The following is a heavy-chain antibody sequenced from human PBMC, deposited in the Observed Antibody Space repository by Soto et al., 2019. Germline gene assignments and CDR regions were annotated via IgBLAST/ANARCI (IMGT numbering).Heavy chain of an antibody. CDR1: GFTFSSYA. CDR2: ISGSGGST. Sequence: GSLRLSCAASGFTFSSYAMSWVRQAPGKGLEWVSAISGSGGSTYYADSVKGRFTISRDNSKNTLYLQMNSLRAEDTAVYYCARTGITIFGVVIIGGVDYWGQGTLVTVSS. D-gene: IGHD3-3*01. J-gene: IGHJ4*02. CDR3: ARTGITIFGVVIIGGVDY. V-gene: IGHV3-23*01.